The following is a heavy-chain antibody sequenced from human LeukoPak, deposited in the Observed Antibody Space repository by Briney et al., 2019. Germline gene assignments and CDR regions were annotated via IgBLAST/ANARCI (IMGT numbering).Heavy chain of an antibody. CDR3: ARGLVGATLHVDY. CDR2: IISIFGTA. Sequence: SVTVSFKASGGTFSSYAISWVRQAPGQGLEWMGRIISIFGTANYAQKFKGRVTITTDESTSTAYMEVSSLRSEDTAVYYCARGLVGATLHVDYWGQGTLVTVSS. J-gene: IGHJ4*02. CDR1: GGTFSSYA. D-gene: IGHD1-26*01. V-gene: IGHV1-69*05.